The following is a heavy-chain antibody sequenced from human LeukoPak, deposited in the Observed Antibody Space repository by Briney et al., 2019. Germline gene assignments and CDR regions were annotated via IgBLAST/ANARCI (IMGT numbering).Heavy chain of an antibody. CDR3: AKGYCGGDCYHDY. D-gene: IGHD2-21*02. Sequence: PGGSLRLSCAASGFTFSSYGMHWVRQAPGKGLEWVAVIWYDGSNKYYADSVKGRFTISRDNSKNTLYLQMNSLRAEDTAVYYCAKGYCGGDCYHDYWGQGTLVTVSS. CDR1: GFTFSSYG. CDR2: IWYDGSNK. J-gene: IGHJ4*02. V-gene: IGHV3-33*06.